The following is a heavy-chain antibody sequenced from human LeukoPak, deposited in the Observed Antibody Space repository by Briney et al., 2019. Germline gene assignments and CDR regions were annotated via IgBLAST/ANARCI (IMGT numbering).Heavy chain of an antibody. CDR3: AKAMLVVVTPFDY. CDR1: GFTISSYG. J-gene: IGHJ4*02. D-gene: IGHD3-22*01. V-gene: IGHV3-30*18. Sequence: PGGSLRLSCAASGFTISSYGMHWVRQAPGKGLEWVAVISYDGSNKYYADSVKGRFTISRDNSNNTLYLQMNSLRAEDTAVYYCAKAMLVVVTPFDYWGQGTLVTVSS. CDR2: ISYDGSNK.